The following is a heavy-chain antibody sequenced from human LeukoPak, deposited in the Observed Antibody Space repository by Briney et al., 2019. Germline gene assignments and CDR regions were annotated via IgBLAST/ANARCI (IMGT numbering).Heavy chain of an antibody. J-gene: IGHJ5*02. CDR3: ARGPLRGNWFDP. CDR1: GGSISSFY. D-gene: IGHD3-16*02. V-gene: IGHV4-4*07. Sequence: SETLSLTCTVSGGSISSFYWSWIRQPAGKGLEWIGRIYASGSTNYNPSLKSRVTISVDTSKNQFSLKLSSVTAADTAVYYCARGPLRGNWFDPWGQGTLVTVSS. CDR2: IYASGST.